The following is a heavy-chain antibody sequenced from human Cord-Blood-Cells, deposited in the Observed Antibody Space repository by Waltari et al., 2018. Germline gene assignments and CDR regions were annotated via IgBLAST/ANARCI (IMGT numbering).Heavy chain of an antibody. D-gene: IGHD2-2*01. V-gene: IGHV3-23*04. J-gene: IGHJ4*02. CDR1: GFPFSSYA. CDR3: AKEPCCSSTSLDY. Sequence: EVQLVVSGGGFVQPGGSLRLSCAASGFPFSSYAMSWVRQARGKGLEWVSAISGSGGSTYYADSVKGRFTIARDNSKNTLYLQMNSLRAEDTAVYYCAKEPCCSSTSLDYWGQGTLVTVSS. CDR2: ISGSGGST.